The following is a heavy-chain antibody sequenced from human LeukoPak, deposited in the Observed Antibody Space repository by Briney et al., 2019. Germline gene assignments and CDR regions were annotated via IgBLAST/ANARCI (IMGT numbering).Heavy chain of an antibody. Sequence: PSETLSLTCAVYGGSFSGYYWSWIRQPPGKGLEWIGEINHSGSTNYNPSLKSRVTISVDTSKNQFSLKLSSVTAADTAVYYCARGLLYNWFDPWGQGTLVTVSS. CDR3: ARGLLYNWFDP. CDR2: INHSGST. V-gene: IGHV4-34*01. CDR1: GGSFSGYY. J-gene: IGHJ5*02.